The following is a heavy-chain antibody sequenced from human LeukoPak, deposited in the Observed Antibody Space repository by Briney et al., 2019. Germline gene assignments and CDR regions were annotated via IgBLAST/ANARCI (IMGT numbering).Heavy chain of an antibody. V-gene: IGHV1-18*04. CDR1: GYTFTGYY. D-gene: IGHD6-13*01. Sequence: ASVKVSCKASGYTFTGYYMHRVRQAPGQGLEWMGWISAYNGNTNYAQKLQGRVTMTTDTSTSTAYMELRSLRSDDTAVYYCAREYSSSWYIAFDIWGQGTMVTVSS. J-gene: IGHJ3*02. CDR2: ISAYNGNT. CDR3: AREYSSSWYIAFDI.